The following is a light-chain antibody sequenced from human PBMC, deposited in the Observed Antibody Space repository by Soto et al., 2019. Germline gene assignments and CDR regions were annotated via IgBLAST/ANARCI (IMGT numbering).Light chain of an antibody. CDR3: QSYASSLSGYVV. CDR2: GNS. CDR1: RSNIGAGYD. J-gene: IGLJ2*01. Sequence: QSVLTQPPSVSGAPGQRVTISCTGSRSNIGAGYDVHWYQQLPGTAPKLLIYGNSNRPSGVPDRFSGSKSGTSASLAITGLQAEDEADYDCQSYASSLSGYVVFGGGTKLTVL. V-gene: IGLV1-40*01.